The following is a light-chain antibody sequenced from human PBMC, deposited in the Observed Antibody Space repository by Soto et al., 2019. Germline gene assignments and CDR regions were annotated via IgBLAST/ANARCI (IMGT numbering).Light chain of an antibody. CDR1: SSDVGGYNY. CDR2: DVS. CDR3: SSYTSSSTL. J-gene: IGLJ1*01. V-gene: IGLV2-14*01. Sequence: QAVVTQPASVSGSPGQSITISCTGTSSDVGGYNYVSWYQQHPGKAPKLMIYDVSNRSSGVSNRFSGSKSGNTASLTISGLQAEDEADYYCSSYTSSSTLFGTGTKVTVL.